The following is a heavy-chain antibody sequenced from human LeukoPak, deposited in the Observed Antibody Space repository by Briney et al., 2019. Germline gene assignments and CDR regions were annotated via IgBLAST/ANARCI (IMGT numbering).Heavy chain of an antibody. Sequence: SETLSLTCTVSGVSISGYYWSWIRQPPGKGLEWIGYIYYSGSTNYDPSLKGRVTISVDTSKNQFSLKLTSVTAAATAVYFCARNTAIEEGNFFFDYWGKGPLVTVSS. J-gene: IGHJ4*02. CDR1: GVSISGYY. CDR3: ARNTAIEEGNFFFDY. D-gene: IGHD5-18*01. V-gene: IGHV4-59*01. CDR2: IYYSGST.